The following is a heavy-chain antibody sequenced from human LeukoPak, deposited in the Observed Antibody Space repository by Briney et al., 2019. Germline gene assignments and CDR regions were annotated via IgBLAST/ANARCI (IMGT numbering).Heavy chain of an antibody. CDR2: ISGSGGST. J-gene: IGHJ6*03. CDR3: AKALISCSGGSCYYNYYYYMDV. D-gene: IGHD2-15*01. Sequence: GGSLRLSCAASGFTFSSYAMSWVRQTPGKGLEWVSAISGSGGSTYYADSVKGRFTISRDNSKNTLYLQMNSLRAEDTAVYYCAKALISCSGGSCYYNYYYYMDVWGKGTTVTVSS. V-gene: IGHV3-23*01. CDR1: GFTFSSYA.